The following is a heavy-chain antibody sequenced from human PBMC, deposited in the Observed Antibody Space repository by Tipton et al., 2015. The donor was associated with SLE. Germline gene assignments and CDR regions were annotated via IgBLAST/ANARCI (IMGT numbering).Heavy chain of an antibody. J-gene: IGHJ2*01. CDR2: INHSGST. D-gene: IGHD4-17*01. CDR3: ARDHGDYGDYFWYFDL. Sequence: TLSLTCAVYGGSFSGYYWSWIRQPPGKGLEWIGEINHSGSTNYNPSLKSRVTISVDTSKNQFSLKLSSVTAADTAVYYCARDHGDYGDYFWYFDLWGRGTPVTVSS. CDR1: GGSFSGYY. V-gene: IGHV4-34*01.